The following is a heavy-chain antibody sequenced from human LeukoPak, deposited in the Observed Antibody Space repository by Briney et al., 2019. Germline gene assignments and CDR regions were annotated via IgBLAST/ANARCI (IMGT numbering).Heavy chain of an antibody. J-gene: IGHJ4*02. CDR3: ARGTFRYYFDY. D-gene: IGHD2-21*01. CDR2: IYTSGST. Sequence: SETLSLTCTVSGGSISSYYWSWIRQPAGKGLEWIGHIYTSGSTNYNPSLKSRVTMSVDTSKNQFSLKVTSVTAADTALYYCARGTFRYYFDYWGKGTLVTVSS. CDR1: GGSISSYY. V-gene: IGHV4-4*07.